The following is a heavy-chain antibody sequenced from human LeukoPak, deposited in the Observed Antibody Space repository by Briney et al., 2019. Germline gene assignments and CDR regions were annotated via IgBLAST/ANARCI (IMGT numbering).Heavy chain of an antibody. J-gene: IGHJ4*02. CDR3: ASIYCSGGSCYFDY. Sequence: SETLSLTCAVSGGSISSGDYSWSWIRQPPGKALEWIGYIYHSGSTYYNPSLKNRVTISVDGSKNQFSLKLSSVTAADTAVYYCASIYCSGGSCYFDYWGQGTLVTVSS. CDR1: GGSISSGDYS. V-gene: IGHV4-30-2*01. CDR2: IYHSGST. D-gene: IGHD2-15*01.